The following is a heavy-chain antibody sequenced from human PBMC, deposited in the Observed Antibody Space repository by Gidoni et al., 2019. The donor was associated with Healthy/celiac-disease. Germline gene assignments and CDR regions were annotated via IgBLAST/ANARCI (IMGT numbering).Heavy chain of an antibody. CDR3: ARGLWFGESNPDFDY. CDR2: IWYDGSNK. Sequence: QVQLVESGGGVVQPGRSLRLSCAASGLPFSRYGMHWVRQAPGKGLEWVAVIWYDGSNKYYADSVKGRFTISRDNSKNTLYLQMNSLRAEDTAVYYCARGLWFGESNPDFDYWGQGTLVTVSS. J-gene: IGHJ4*02. D-gene: IGHD3-10*01. CDR1: GLPFSRYG. V-gene: IGHV3-33*01.